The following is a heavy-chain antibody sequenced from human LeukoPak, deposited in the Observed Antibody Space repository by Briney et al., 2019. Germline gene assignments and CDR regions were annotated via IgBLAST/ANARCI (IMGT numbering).Heavy chain of an antibody. CDR3: ARDSRITIFGVVRYYYMDA. CDR2: ISSSSSTI. J-gene: IGHJ6*03. V-gene: IGHV3-48*01. D-gene: IGHD3-3*01. CDR1: GFTFSSYS. Sequence: GGSLRLSCAASGFTFSSYSMNWVRQAPGKGLEWVSYISSSSSTIYYADSVKGRFTISRDNAKNSLYLQMNSLRAEDTAVYYCARDSRITIFGVVRYYYMDAWGKGTTVTVSS.